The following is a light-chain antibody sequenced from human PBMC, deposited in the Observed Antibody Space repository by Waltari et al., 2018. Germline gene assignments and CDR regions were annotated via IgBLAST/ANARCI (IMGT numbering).Light chain of an antibody. Sequence: QTVVTQEPSFSVSPGGTVTLTCGLTSASVSTSYYPSWYQQTPGQAPRTLIYNTTTRSSGGPDRFSGSILGNKAALTITGAQAEDESDYYCVLYMGSASWVFGGGTKLTVL. CDR2: NTT. J-gene: IGLJ3*02. CDR1: SASVSTSYY. V-gene: IGLV8-61*01. CDR3: VLYMGSASWV.